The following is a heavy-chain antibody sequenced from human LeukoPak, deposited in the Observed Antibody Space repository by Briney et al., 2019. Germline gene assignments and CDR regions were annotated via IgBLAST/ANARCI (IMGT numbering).Heavy chain of an antibody. CDR3: ARVFQKQLSDY. Sequence: GASVKVSCKASGHIFTDYCLHWVRQAPGQGLEWMGWINPNSGGTKYAQRFQGRVTMTRDTSISTVYMELSRVSSDDTAVYYCARVFQKQLSDYWGQGTLVTVSS. J-gene: IGHJ4*02. CDR2: INPNSGGT. CDR1: GHIFTDYC. V-gene: IGHV1-2*02. D-gene: IGHD6-13*01.